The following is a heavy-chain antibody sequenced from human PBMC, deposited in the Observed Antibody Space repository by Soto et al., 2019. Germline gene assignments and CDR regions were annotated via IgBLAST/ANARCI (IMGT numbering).Heavy chain of an antibody. V-gene: IGHV3-30*18. CDR2: ISYDGSNK. J-gene: IGHJ4*02. CDR3: AKDRTGQGVTTSDY. CDR1: GFTFSSYG. Sequence: QVQLVASGGGVVQPGRSLRLSCAASGFTFSSYGMHWVRQAPGKGLEWVAVISYDGSNKYYADSVKGRFTISRDNSKNTLYLQMNSLRAEDTAVYYCAKDRTGQGVTTSDYWGQGTLVTVSS. D-gene: IGHD4-4*01.